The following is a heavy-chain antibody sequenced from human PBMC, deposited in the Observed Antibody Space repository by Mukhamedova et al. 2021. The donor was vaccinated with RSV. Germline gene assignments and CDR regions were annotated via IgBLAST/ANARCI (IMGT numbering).Heavy chain of an antibody. CDR1: STYA. Sequence: STYAMHWVRQAPGKGLEWLAGIWHAGSKENYAESVKGRCTISRDNSKNALYLDKNSERDEATAAYNWSRDNDRGARIESFQSWGQ. J-gene: IGHJ1*01. CDR3: SRDNDRGARIESFQS. D-gene: IGHD1-26*01. CDR2: IWHAGSKE. V-gene: IGHV3-33*01.